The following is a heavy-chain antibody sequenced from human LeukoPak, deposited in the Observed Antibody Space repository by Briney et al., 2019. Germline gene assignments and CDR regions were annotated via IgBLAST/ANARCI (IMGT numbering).Heavy chain of an antibody. D-gene: IGHD3-22*01. CDR2: ISGSGGST. J-gene: IGHJ4*02. Sequence: QSGGSLRLSCAASGFTFSSYAMSWVRQAPGKGLEWVSAISGSGGSTYYADSVKGRFTISSDNSKNTLYLQMNSLRAEDTAVYYCAKPGESGRIVVVYLDYWGQGTLVTVSS. CDR3: AKPGESGRIVVVYLDY. CDR1: GFTFSSYA. V-gene: IGHV3-23*01.